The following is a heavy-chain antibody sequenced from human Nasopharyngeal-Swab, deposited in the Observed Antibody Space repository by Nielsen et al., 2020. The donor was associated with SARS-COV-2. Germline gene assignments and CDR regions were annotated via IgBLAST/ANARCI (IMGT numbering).Heavy chain of an antibody. J-gene: IGHJ4*02. V-gene: IGHV3-11*01. CDR2: ISSSGSTI. Sequence: GESLKISCAASGFTFRDYYMSWIRQAPGKGLEWVSYISSSGSTIYYADSVKGRFTISRDNAKNSLYLQMNSLSAEDTAVYYCAREDGIAAAGTDYWGQGTLVTVSS. D-gene: IGHD6-13*01. CDR3: AREDGIAAAGTDY. CDR1: GFTFRDYY.